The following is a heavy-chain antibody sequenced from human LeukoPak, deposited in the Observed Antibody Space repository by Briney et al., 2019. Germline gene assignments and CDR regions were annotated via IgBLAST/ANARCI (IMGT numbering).Heavy chain of an antibody. J-gene: IGHJ5*02. CDR1: GASISSTTYY. CDR3: ARHISNIAAAGRVRNWFDP. V-gene: IGHV4-39*01. Sequence: SETLSLTCTVSGASISSTTYYWGWIRQPPRKGLEWIASIYYSGSTNYNPSLKSRVTISVDTSKNQFSLKLSSVTAADTAVYYCARHISNIAAAGRVRNWFDPWGQGTLVTVSS. D-gene: IGHD6-13*01. CDR2: IYYSGST.